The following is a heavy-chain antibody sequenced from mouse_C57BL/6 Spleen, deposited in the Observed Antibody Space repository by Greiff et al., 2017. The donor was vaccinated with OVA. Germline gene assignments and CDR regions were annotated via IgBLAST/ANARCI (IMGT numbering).Heavy chain of an antibody. V-gene: IGHV1-69*01. CDR2: IDPSDSYT. CDR3: ARKYGNSYYYAMDY. J-gene: IGHJ4*01. D-gene: IGHD2-1*01. CDR1: GYTFTSYW. Sequence: QVQLQQPGAELVMPGASVKLSCKASGYTFTSYWMHWVKQRPGQGLEWIGEIDPSDSYTNYNQKFKGKSTLTVDKSSSTAYMQLSSLTSEDSAVYYCARKYGNSYYYAMDYWGQGTSVTVSS.